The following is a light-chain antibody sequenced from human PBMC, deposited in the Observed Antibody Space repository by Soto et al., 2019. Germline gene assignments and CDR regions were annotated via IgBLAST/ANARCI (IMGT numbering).Light chain of an antibody. Sequence: EIVMTQSPGTLSVSPGERATLSCRASQSVSSNLAWYQQKPGQAPRLLIYVASTRATGIPARFSGSGSETEFTLTISSLHSEDFAVYYCQQFFNWPRTFGQGTKVEIK. J-gene: IGKJ1*01. V-gene: IGKV3-15*01. CDR3: QQFFNWPRT. CDR1: QSVSSN. CDR2: VAS.